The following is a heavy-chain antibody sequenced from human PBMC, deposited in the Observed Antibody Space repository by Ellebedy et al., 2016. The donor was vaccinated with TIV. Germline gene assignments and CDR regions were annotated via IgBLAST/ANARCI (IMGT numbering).Heavy chain of an antibody. D-gene: IGHD3-22*01. V-gene: IGHV4-61*01. CDR1: GASVSSGSYY. Sequence: SETLSLTXTVSGASVSSGSYYWSWIRQPPGKGLEWIGYIYYSGSTNYNPSLKSRVTISVDTSKNQFSLKLSSVTAADTAVYYCASLYYDSSGYYYETSTLRSYWYFDLWGRGTLVTVSS. CDR3: ASLYYDSSGYYYETSTLRSYWYFDL. J-gene: IGHJ2*01. CDR2: IYYSGST.